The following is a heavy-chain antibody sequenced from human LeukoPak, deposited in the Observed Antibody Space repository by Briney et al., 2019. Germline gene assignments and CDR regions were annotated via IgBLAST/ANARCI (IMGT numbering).Heavy chain of an antibody. D-gene: IGHD1-1*01. Sequence: ETLSLTCTVSVGFISSYYWLWTREPPGKALEGIRYISYSGSTKFNPPIKSRVTISVDTSKNQFSLKVSSVTAADRAVYYCAREGTGGTNLNWFDPWGQGTLVTVS. CDR3: AREGTGGTNLNWFDP. J-gene: IGHJ5*02. V-gene: IGHV4-59*01. CDR2: ISYSGST. CDR1: VGFISSYY.